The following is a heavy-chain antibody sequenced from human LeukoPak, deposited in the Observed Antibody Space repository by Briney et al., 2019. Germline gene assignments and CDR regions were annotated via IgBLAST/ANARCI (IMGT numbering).Heavy chain of an antibody. CDR3: GRALPSSGWVDY. V-gene: IGHV1-8*01. Sequence: ASVKVSCKASGYTFTSYDINWVRQTTGQGLVWMGWMNPNSGKTEYAQKFQGRVTMTWDTSISTVYMDLSSLRSEDTAVYYCGRALPSSGWVDYWGQGSLVTVSS. CDR1: GYTFTSYD. D-gene: IGHD6-19*01. CDR2: MNPNSGKT. J-gene: IGHJ4*02.